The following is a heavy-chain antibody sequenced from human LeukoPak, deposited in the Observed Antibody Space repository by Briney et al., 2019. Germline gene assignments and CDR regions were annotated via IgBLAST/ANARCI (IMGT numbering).Heavy chain of an antibody. CDR3: AKCLTGVAVVTLAGYYYYGMDV. CDR1: GFTFSSYA. Sequence: PGGSLRLSCAASGFTFSSYAMSWVRQAPGKGLEWVSAISGSGGSTYYADSVKGRFTISRDNSKNTLYLQMNSLRAEDTAVYYCAKCLTGVAVVTLAGYYYYGMDVWGQGTTVTVSS. J-gene: IGHJ6*02. V-gene: IGHV3-23*01. CDR2: ISGSGGST. D-gene: IGHD4-23*01.